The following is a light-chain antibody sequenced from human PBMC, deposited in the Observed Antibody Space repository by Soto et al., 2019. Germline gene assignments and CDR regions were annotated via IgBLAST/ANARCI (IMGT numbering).Light chain of an antibody. V-gene: IGKV3D-20*02. CDR1: QSVFSSY. Sequence: EIVLTQSPGTLSFSPGERATLTCRASQSVFSSYLAWFQQKPGQAPRLLIYGASSRATGIPDRFSGSGSGTDFTLTISSLEPEDFAVYYCQQRSNWPITFGQGTRLEIK. CDR3: QQRSNWPIT. CDR2: GAS. J-gene: IGKJ5*01.